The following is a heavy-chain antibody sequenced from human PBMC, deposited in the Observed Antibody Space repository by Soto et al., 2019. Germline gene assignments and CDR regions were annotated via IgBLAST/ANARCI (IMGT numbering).Heavy chain of an antibody. V-gene: IGHV1-3*01. J-gene: IGHJ6*02. CDR3: ARGDSYPAFYGMDV. CDR2: INSGNGNT. Sequence: QVQLVQSGAEVKKPGASVQVSCKTSGYTFTGYAIHWVRQAPGQRLEWMGWINSGNGNTKYSQKFQGRVTITRDTCAITVYMDLTSLRSEDTAVYSCARGDSYPAFYGMDVWGQGTTVTVSS. CDR1: GYTFTGYA. D-gene: IGHD2-21*02.